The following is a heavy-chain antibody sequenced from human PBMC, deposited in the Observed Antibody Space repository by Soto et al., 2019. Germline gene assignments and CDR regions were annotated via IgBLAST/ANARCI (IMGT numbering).Heavy chain of an antibody. V-gene: IGHV1-18*01. CDR1: GYTFASYG. CDR2: ISAYNGNT. Sequence: GASVKVSCKASGYTFASYGISWGRQAPGQGLEWMGWISAYNGNTNYAQKLQGRVTMTTDTSTSTAYMELRSLRSGDTAVYYCAGHMGYSSGWLGGYYYYGMDVWG. J-gene: IGHJ6*02. D-gene: IGHD6-19*01. CDR3: AGHMGYSSGWLGGYYYYGMDV.